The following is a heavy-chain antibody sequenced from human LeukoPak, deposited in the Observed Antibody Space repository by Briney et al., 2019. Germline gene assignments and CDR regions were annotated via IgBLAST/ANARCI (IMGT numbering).Heavy chain of an antibody. V-gene: IGHV4-31*03. Sequence: PSQTLSLTCTVSGGSISSGGYYWSWLRQHPGKGLEWIGYIYYSGSTYYNPSLKSRVTISVDTSKNQFSLKLSSVTAADTAVYYCARAQAVPYYFDYWGQGTLVTVSS. CDR2: IYYSGST. J-gene: IGHJ4*02. CDR3: ARAQAVPYYFDY. D-gene: IGHD6-25*01. CDR1: GGSISSGGYY.